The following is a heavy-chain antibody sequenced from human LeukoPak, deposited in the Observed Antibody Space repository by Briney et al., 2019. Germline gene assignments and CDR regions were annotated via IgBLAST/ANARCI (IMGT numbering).Heavy chain of an antibody. V-gene: IGHV4-34*01. Sequence: SETLSLTCAVYGGSFSGYYWSWIRQPPGKGLEWIGEINHSGSTNYNPSLKSRVTISVDTSKNQFSLKLSSVTAADTAVYYCARDGGSETNCSSTSCYINWFDPWGQGTLVTVSS. CDR1: GGSFSGYY. D-gene: IGHD2-2*02. J-gene: IGHJ5*02. CDR3: ARDGGSETNCSSTSCYINWFDP. CDR2: INHSGST.